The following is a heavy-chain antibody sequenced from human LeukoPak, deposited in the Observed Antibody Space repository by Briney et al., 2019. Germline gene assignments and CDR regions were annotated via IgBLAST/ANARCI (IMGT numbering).Heavy chain of an antibody. CDR1: GYSISSGYY. CDR3: ARGDDPDY. CDR2: IYHSGST. V-gene: IGHV4-38-2*02. Sequence: NPSETLSLTCTVSGYSISSGYYWGWIRQPPGKGLEWIGSIYHSGSTYYNPSLKSRVTISVDTSKNQFSLKLSSVTAADTAVYYCARGDDPDYWGQGTLVTVSS. J-gene: IGHJ4*02. D-gene: IGHD1-1*01.